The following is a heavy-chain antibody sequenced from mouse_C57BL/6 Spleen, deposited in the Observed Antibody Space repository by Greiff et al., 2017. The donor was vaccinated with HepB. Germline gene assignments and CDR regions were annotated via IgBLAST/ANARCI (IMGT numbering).Heavy chain of an antibody. Sequence: VQLQQSGPELVKPGASVKISCKASGYTFTDYYMNWVKQSHGKSLEWIGDINPNNGGTSYNQKFKGKATLTVDKSSSTAYMELRSLTSEDSAVYYCARWDYDYDDWYFDVWGTGTTVTVSS. CDR3: ARWDYDYDDWYFDV. D-gene: IGHD2-4*01. J-gene: IGHJ1*03. CDR1: GYTFTDYY. V-gene: IGHV1-26*01. CDR2: INPNNGGT.